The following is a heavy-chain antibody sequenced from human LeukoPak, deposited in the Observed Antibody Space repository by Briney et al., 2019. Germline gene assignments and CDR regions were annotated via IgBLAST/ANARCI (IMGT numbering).Heavy chain of an antibody. Sequence: GASVKVSCKASGYTFTSYGISWVRQAPGQGLEGMGWISAYNGNTNYAQKPQGRVTMTTDTSTSTAYMELRSLRADDTAVYYCARAPPIVVVPAAIYRFDPWGQGTLVTVSS. CDR2: ISAYNGNT. J-gene: IGHJ5*02. D-gene: IGHD2-2*01. CDR1: GYTFTSYG. CDR3: ARAPPIVVVPAAIYRFDP. V-gene: IGHV1-18*01.